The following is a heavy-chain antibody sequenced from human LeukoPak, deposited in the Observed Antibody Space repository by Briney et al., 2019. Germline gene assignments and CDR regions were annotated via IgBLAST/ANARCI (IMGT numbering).Heavy chain of an antibody. CDR3: ARGHWFAHLDY. V-gene: IGHV3-53*01. CDR1: GFTVSSDY. CDR2: IYSGGTT. J-gene: IGHJ4*02. D-gene: IGHD3-9*01. Sequence: GGSLRLSCAASGFTVSSDYMNWVRQAPGKGLEWVSIIYSGGTTYYADSVKGRFTISRDNSKNTLFLQMNSLRAEDTAVYYCARGHWFAHLDYWGQGTLVTVSS.